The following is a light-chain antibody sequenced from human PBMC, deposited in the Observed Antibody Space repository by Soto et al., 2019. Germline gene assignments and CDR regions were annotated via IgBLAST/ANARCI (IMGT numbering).Light chain of an antibody. CDR2: EVS. CDR3: SSYTSRSTLV. CDR1: SSDVGAYNY. J-gene: IGLJ1*01. V-gene: IGLV2-14*01. Sequence: QSALTQPASVSGSPGQSITISCTGTSSDVGAYNYVSWYQQHPDKAPKFMIYEVSNRPLGVSNRFSASKSGNTAYLTISGLQAEDEADYYCSSYTSRSTLVFGTGTKLTVL.